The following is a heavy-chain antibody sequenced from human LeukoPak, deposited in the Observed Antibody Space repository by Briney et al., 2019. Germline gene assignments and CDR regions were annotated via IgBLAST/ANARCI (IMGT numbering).Heavy chain of an antibody. CDR3: ARDLRAAY. CDR1: GGSMTSYY. V-gene: IGHV4-59*01. CDR2: IYYSGST. J-gene: IGHJ4*02. Sequence: SETLSLTCTVSGGSMTSYYWSWIRQPPGRGLEWIAYIYYSGSTNYNPSLKSRVTISVDMSKNQFSLKLSSVTAADTAVYYCARDLRAAYWGQGTLVTVSS. D-gene: IGHD3-16*01.